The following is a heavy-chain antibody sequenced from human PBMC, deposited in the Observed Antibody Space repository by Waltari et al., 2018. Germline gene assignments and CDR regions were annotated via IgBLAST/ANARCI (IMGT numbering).Heavy chain of an antibody. D-gene: IGHD2-2*01. CDR3: ARRGCSSTYCSSDPFDY. CDR1: GGSISGGYD. V-gene: IGHV4-38-2*01. J-gene: IGHJ4*02. CDR2: IYGSSGST. Sequence: QVQLQESGPGLVKPSETLSLTCAVSGGSISGGYDWSWTRQPPGKGLEWIGYIYGSSGSTNYNPSLKNRVTISKDTSKNLFSLKLTSVTAADTAVYYCARRGCSSTYCSSDPFDYWGQGVLVTVSS.